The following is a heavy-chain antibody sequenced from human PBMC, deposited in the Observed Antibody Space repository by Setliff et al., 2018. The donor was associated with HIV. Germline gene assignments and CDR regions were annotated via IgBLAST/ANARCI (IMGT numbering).Heavy chain of an antibody. D-gene: IGHD1-1*01. CDR3: ARDLGGKGGH. J-gene: IGHJ4*02. CDR2: MSTGGGIK. Sequence: GGSLRLSCAATGFTFSSYVLHWVRQAPGKGLEWVAVMSTGGGIKICADSVKGRFTISRDNSRNTLFLQMNNLRAEDTAVYFCARDLGGKGGHWGQGILVTVSS. V-gene: IGHV3-30-3*01. CDR1: GFTFSSYV.